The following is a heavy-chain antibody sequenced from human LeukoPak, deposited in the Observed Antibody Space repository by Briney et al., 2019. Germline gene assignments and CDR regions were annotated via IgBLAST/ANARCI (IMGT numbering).Heavy chain of an antibody. V-gene: IGHV1-2*06. CDR3: ARAYGSGSYFAFDI. D-gene: IGHD3-10*01. J-gene: IGHJ3*02. Sequence: ASVKVSCKDPGYTFTGYYMHWVRQAPGQGLEWMGRINPNSGGTNSAQKFQGRVTMTRDTSITTAYMELSSLRSDDTAVYYCARAYGSGSYFAFDIWGQGTMVTVSS. CDR2: INPNSGGT. CDR1: GYTFTGYY.